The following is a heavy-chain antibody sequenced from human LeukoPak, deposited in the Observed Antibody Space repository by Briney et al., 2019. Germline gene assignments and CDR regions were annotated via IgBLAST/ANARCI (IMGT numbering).Heavy chain of an antibody. D-gene: IGHD2-2*01. J-gene: IGHJ5*02. CDR1: EFTFSSYG. CDR2: ISYDGSNK. CDR3: AKEGGGIVVVPANNWFDP. V-gene: IGHV3-30*18. Sequence: GGSLRLSCAASEFTFSSYGMHWVRQAPGKGLEWVAVISYDGSNKYYADSVKGRFTISRDNSKNTLYLQMNSLRAEDTAVYYCAKEGGGIVVVPANNWFDPWGQGTLVTVSP.